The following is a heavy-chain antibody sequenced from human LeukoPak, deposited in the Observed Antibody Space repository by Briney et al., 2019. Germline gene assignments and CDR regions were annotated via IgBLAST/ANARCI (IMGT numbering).Heavy chain of an antibody. CDR3: ARRGAGSVYYDASGYDY. CDR2: IYYSGST. V-gene: IGHV4-59*01. Sequence: PSETLSLTCTVSGGSISSYYWSWIRQPPGKGLEWIGYIYYSGSTNYNPSLKSRVTISVDTSKNQFSLKLSSVTAADTAVYYCARRGAGSVYYDASGYDYWGQGTLVTVSS. CDR1: GGSISSYY. D-gene: IGHD3-22*01. J-gene: IGHJ4*02.